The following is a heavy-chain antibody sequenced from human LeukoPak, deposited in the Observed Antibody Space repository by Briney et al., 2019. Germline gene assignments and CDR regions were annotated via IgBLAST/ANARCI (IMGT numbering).Heavy chain of an antibody. CDR1: GGSISRYY. J-gene: IGHJ4*02. Sequence: PSEPLSLTCTVSGGSISRYYWSWIRQPSGKGLEWIGYVYYSGSTKYNPSLKSRVTISVDTSKNQISLRLSSVTAADTAVYYCARSLEYCSSTGCYWGDFDYWGQGTLVTVSS. V-gene: IGHV4-59*01. CDR3: ARSLEYCSSTGCYWGDFDY. D-gene: IGHD2-2*01. CDR2: VYYSGST.